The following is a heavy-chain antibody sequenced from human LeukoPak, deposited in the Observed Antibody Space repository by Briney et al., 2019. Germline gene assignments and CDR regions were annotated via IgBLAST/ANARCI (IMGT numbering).Heavy chain of an antibody. D-gene: IGHD6-19*01. V-gene: IGHV1-24*01. CDR3: ATRLQKYSSGLDY. Sequence: RASVTVSCTVSGYTLTELSMHWVRQAPGKGLEWMGGFDPEDGETIYAQKFQGRVTMTEDTSTDTAYMELSSLRSEDTAVYYCATRLQKYSSGLDYWGQGTLVTVSS. CDR1: GYTLTELS. CDR2: FDPEDGET. J-gene: IGHJ4*02.